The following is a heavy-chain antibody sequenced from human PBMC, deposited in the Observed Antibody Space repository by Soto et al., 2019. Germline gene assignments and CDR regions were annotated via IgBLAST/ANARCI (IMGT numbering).Heavy chain of an antibody. D-gene: IGHD3-22*01. J-gene: IGHJ6*02. CDR3: AGGDYYHSSGYYFYYYTMDV. CDR1: GGSISSSSYY. CDR2: VYYGGST. Sequence: QLHLQESGPGLVKPSETLSLTCTVSGGSISSSSYYWGWIRQPPGKGLEWIGNVYYGGSTCYNPSLKSRVTISVETSKSQFSLKLSSVTAADTAVYYCAGGDYYHSSGYYFYYYTMDVWGQGTTVTVSS. V-gene: IGHV4-39*01.